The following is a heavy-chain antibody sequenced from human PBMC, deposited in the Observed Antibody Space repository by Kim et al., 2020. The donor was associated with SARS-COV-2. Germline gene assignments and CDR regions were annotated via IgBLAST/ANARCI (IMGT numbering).Heavy chain of an antibody. CDR3: ARAKHVDTAMVIWYYYYGMDV. D-gene: IGHD5-18*01. J-gene: IGHJ6*02. CDR1: GGSVSSGSYY. V-gene: IGHV4-61*01. Sequence: SETLSLTCTVSGGSVSSGSYYWSWIRQPPGKGLEWIGYIYYSGSTNYNPSLKSRVTISVDTSKNQFSLKLSSVTAADTAVYYCARAKHVDTAMVIWYYYYGMDVWGQGTTVTVSS. CDR2: IYYSGST.